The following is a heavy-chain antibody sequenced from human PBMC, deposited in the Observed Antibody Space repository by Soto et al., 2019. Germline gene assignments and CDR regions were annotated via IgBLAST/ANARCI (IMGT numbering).Heavy chain of an antibody. V-gene: IGHV1-18*01. J-gene: IGHJ5*02. CDR1: GYTFPSYG. Sequence: ASVKVSCKASGYTFPSYGISWVRQAPGQGLEWMGWISAYNGNTNYAQKLQGRVTMTTDTSTSTAYMELRSLRSDDTAVYYCARMYYYDSSGYSWFDPWGQGTLVTVSS. CDR2: ISAYNGNT. D-gene: IGHD3-22*01. CDR3: ARMYYYDSSGYSWFDP.